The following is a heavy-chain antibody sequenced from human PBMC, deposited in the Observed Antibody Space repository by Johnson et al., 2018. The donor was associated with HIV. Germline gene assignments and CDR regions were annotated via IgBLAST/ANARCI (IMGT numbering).Heavy chain of an antibody. Sequence: QVQLVESGGGVVQPGRSLRLSCAASGFTFSSYAMHWVRQAPGKGLEWVAVISYDGSNKYYADSVKGRFTISRDNAKKSLYLQMTSLRAEDTAVYYCHVVVAADQTNYHDAFDIWGQGTMVTVSS. D-gene: IGHD2-15*01. CDR3: HVVVAADQTNYHDAFDI. CDR1: GFTFSSYA. CDR2: ISYDGSNK. J-gene: IGHJ3*02. V-gene: IGHV3-30*04.